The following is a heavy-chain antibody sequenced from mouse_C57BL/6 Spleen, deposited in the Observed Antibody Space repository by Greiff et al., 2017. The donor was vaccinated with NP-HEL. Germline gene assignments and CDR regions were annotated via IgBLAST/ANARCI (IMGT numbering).Heavy chain of an antibody. CDR2: IYPGDGDT. J-gene: IGHJ1*03. V-gene: IGHV1-82*01. D-gene: IGHD2-4*01. Sequence: QVQLKESGPELVKPGASVKISCKASGYAFSSSWMNWVKQRPGKGLEWIGRIYPGDGDTNYNGKFKGKATLTADKSSSTAYMQLSSLTSEDSAVYFCARWDYTGYFDVWGTGTTVTVSS. CDR1: GYAFSSSW. CDR3: ARWDYTGYFDV.